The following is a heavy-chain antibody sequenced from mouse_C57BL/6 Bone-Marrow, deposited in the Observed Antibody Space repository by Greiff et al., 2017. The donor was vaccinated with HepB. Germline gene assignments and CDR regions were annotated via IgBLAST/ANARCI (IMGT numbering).Heavy chain of an antibody. D-gene: IGHD2-3*01. CDR2: IDPANGNT. Sequence: EVQLQQSVAELVRPGASVKLSCTASGFTIKNTYMHWVKQRPEESLEWMGRIDPANGNTKYAPKFQGKATITADTSANTAYLQLSSLTSEDTAIYYCARSDGYQGGFAYWGQGTLVTVSA. CDR3: ARSDGYQGGFAY. V-gene: IGHV14-3*01. J-gene: IGHJ3*01. CDR1: GFTIKNTY.